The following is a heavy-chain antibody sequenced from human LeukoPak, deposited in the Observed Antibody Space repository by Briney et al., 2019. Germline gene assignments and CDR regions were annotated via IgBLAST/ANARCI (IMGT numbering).Heavy chain of an antibody. D-gene: IGHD3-22*01. CDR3: ARYYYESSGYYWGNFDD. Sequence: PSETLSLTCAVSGYSIISGYFWAWIRQPPGKGLEWIGNIYHSGSTYYNPSLKSRVTISVDTSKNQFSLKLSSVTAADTAVYYCARYYYESSGYYWGNFDDWGQGTLVTVSS. CDR1: GYSIISGYF. CDR2: IYHSGST. J-gene: IGHJ4*02. V-gene: IGHV4-38-2*01.